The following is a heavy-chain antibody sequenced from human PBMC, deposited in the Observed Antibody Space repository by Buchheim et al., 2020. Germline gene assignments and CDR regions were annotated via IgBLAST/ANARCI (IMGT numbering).Heavy chain of an antibody. CDR1: GFTFSSYG. D-gene: IGHD6-13*01. CDR2: IKQDGSEK. Sequence: VQLVESGGGVVQPGRSLRLSCAASGFTFSSYGMHWVRQAPGKGLEWVANIKQDGSEKYYVDSVKGRFTISRDNAKNSLYLQMNSLRAEDTAVYYCARDHVGYSSSWYTPPLYWGQGTL. V-gene: IGHV3-7*01. J-gene: IGHJ4*02. CDR3: ARDHVGYSSSWYTPPLY.